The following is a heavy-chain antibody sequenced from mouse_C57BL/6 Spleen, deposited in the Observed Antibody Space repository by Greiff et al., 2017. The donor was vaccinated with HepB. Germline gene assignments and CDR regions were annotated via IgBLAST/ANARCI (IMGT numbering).Heavy chain of an antibody. J-gene: IGHJ1*03. V-gene: IGHV5-4*01. CDR3: ARGGSSSRWYFDV. D-gene: IGHD1-1*01. CDR1: GFTFSSYA. CDR2: ISDGGSYT. Sequence: EVQGVESGGGLVKPGGSLKLSCAASGFTFSSYAMSWVRQTPEKRLEWVATISDGGSYTYYPDNVKGRFTISRDNAKNNLYLQMSHLKSEDTAMYYCARGGSSSRWYFDVWGTGTTGTVSS.